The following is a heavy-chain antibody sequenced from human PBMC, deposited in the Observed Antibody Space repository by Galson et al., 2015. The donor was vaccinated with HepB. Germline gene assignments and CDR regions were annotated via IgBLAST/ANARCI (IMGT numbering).Heavy chain of an antibody. CDR1: GFTFSNAW. CDR3: STASLGAGGFGY. V-gene: IGHV3-15*07. CDR2: IKSRAHGGTT. Sequence: SLRLSCAASGFTFSNAWMNWFRQAPGKGLEWVGLIKSRAHGGTTDYPAPVKGRFTISRDDSENTVYLQMNSLKTEDTAVYFCSTASLGAGGFGYWGQGTLVTVSS. D-gene: IGHD3-16*01. J-gene: IGHJ4*02.